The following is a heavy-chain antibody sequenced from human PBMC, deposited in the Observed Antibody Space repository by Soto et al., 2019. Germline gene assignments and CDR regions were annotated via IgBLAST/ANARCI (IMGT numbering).Heavy chain of an antibody. CDR2: INPNSGGT. CDR3: ARSTARRNWFDP. CDR1: GYTFTGYY. Sequence: GASVKVSCKASGYTFTGYYMHWGRQAPGQGLEWMGWINPNSGGTNYAQKFQGRVTMTRDTAISTAYMELSRLRSDDTAVYYCARSTARRNWFDPWGQGTLVTVSS. J-gene: IGHJ5*02. V-gene: IGHV1-2*02. D-gene: IGHD6-6*01.